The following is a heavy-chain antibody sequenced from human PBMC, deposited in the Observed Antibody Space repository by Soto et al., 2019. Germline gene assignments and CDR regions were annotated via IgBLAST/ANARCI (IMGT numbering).Heavy chain of an antibody. V-gene: IGHV4-39*01. CDR3: ARLGHYYDSSGYYSTSYVDY. D-gene: IGHD3-22*01. CDR1: GGSISSSSYY. Sequence: LSLTCTASGGSISSSSYYWGCIRQPPGKGLEWIGSIYYSGSTYYNPSLKSRVTISVDTSKNQFSLMLSSVTAADTAVYYCARLGHYYDSSGYYSTSYVDYWGQGTLVTVS. J-gene: IGHJ4*02. CDR2: IYYSGST.